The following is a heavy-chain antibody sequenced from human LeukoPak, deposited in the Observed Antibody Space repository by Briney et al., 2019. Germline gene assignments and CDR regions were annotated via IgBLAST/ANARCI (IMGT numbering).Heavy chain of an antibody. CDR3: ARGGGLAVAGTRFDY. J-gene: IGHJ4*02. CDR1: GYTFTGYY. Sequence: GASLKVSCKASGYTFTGYYMHWVRQAPGQGLEWMGWIDPNGGGTKYAQKFQGRVTMARDTSISTAYMELSRLTSDDTAVYYCARGGGLAVAGTRFDYWGQGTLVTVSS. D-gene: IGHD6-13*01. V-gene: IGHV1-2*02. CDR2: IDPNGGGT.